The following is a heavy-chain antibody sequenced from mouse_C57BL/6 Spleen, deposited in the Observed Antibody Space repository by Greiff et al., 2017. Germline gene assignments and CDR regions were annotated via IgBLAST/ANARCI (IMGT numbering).Heavy chain of an antibody. Sequence: VQLQQSGAELVRPGSSVKLSCKASGYTFTSYWMHWVKQRPIQGLEWIGNIDPSDSETHYNQKFKDKATLTVDKSSSTAYMQLSSLTSEDSAVYYCARRGAQATLDYWGQGTTLTVSS. CDR1: GYTFTSYW. V-gene: IGHV1-52*01. CDR2: IDPSDSET. D-gene: IGHD3-2*02. CDR3: ARRGAQATLDY. J-gene: IGHJ2*01.